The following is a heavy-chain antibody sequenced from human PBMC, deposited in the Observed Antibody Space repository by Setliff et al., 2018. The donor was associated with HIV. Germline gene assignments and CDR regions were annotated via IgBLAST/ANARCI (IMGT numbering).Heavy chain of an antibody. CDR1: GYTFTSYY. V-gene: IGHV1-18*04. D-gene: IGHD3-16*01. CDR3: ARQGAQQELTPFYSYGMDV. Sequence: ASVKVSCKASGYTFTSYYVHFVRQAPGQGLEWMGWISAYNGNTNYAQKLKSRVTISVDTSKNQFSLKLNSVTAADTAVYYCARQGAQQELTPFYSYGMDVWGQGTTVTVS. CDR2: ISAYNGNT. J-gene: IGHJ6*02.